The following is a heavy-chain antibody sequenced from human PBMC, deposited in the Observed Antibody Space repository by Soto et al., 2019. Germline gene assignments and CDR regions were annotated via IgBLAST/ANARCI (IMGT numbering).Heavy chain of an antibody. CDR2: IKSKTDGGTT. V-gene: IGHV3-15*01. J-gene: IGHJ6*02. CDR1: GFTFSNAW. D-gene: IGHD3-22*01. Sequence: GPLRLSCAASGFTFSNAWMSWVRQAPGKGLEWVGRIKSKTDGGTTDYAAPVKGRFTISRDDSKNTLYLQMNSLKTEDTAVYYCTTDVSSDYDSSGYAAGGYGMDVWGQGT. CDR3: TTDVSSDYDSSGYAAGGYGMDV.